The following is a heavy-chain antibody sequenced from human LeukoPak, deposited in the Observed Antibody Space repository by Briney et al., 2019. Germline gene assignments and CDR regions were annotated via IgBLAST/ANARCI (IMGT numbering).Heavy chain of an antibody. V-gene: IGHV4-34*01. CDR1: GGSFSGYY. CDR2: INHSGST. J-gene: IGHJ3*02. D-gene: IGHD5-24*01. CDR3: ARDLVFRDGYLRLDI. Sequence: PSETLSLTCAVYGGSFSGYYWSWIRQPPGKGLEWIGEINHSGSTNYNPSLKSRVTISVDTSKNQFSLKLSSVTAADTAVYYCARDLVFRDGYLRLDIWGQGTMVTVSS.